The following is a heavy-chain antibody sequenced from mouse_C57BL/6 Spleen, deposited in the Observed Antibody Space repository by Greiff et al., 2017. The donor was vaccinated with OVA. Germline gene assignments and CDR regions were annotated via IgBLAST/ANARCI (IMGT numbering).Heavy chain of an antibody. Sequence: QVHVKQSGAELVRPGSSVKLSCKASGYTFTSYWMDWVKQRPGQGLEWIGNIYPSDSETHYNQKFKDKATLTVDKSSSTAYMQLSSLTSEDSAVYYCARGIQRLSYFDYWGQGTTLTVSS. V-gene: IGHV1-61*01. CDR3: ARGIQRLSYFDY. D-gene: IGHD3-2*02. J-gene: IGHJ2*01. CDR2: IYPSDSET. CDR1: GYTFTSYW.